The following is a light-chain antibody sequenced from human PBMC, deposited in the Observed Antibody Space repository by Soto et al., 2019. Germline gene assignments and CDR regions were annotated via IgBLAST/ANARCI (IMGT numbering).Light chain of an antibody. CDR1: SSDVGGYNY. CDR3: SSYSSSDTPYV. CDR2: VVS. V-gene: IGLV2-14*01. J-gene: IGLJ1*01. Sequence: QSVLTQPASVSGSPGQSITISCTGTSSDVGGYNYVSWYQQQPDKAPKLMIYVVSNRTSGVSNRFSGSKSGNTASLTISGLQAEDEADYYCSSYSSSDTPYVFGTGTKLTVL.